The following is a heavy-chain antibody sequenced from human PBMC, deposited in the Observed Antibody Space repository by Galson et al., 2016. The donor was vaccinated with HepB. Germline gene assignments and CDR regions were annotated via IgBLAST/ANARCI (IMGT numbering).Heavy chain of an antibody. CDR3: ARWDFWSGYYFGFDY. CDR2: INAGKGNT. D-gene: IGHD3-3*01. Sequence: SVKVSCKASGYTFTTYAMHWVRQAPGQRLEWMGWINAGKGNTKYSQKSQGRVTITRDTSASTAYMELSSLRSEDTAVYYCARWDFWSGYYFGFDYWGQGTLVTVSS. J-gene: IGHJ4*02. V-gene: IGHV1-3*01. CDR1: GYTFTTYA.